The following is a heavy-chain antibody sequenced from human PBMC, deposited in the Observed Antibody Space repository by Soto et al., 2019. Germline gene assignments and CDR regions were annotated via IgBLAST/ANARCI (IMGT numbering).Heavy chain of an antibody. CDR3: AREVGYCSSTSCYQFDP. CDR2: IYYSGST. D-gene: IGHD2-2*03. Sequence: SETLSLTCTVSGGSVSSGSYYWSWIRQPPGKGLEWIGYIYYSGSTNYNPSLKSRVTISVDMSKNQFSLKLSSVTAADTAVYYCAREVGYCSSTSCYQFDPWGQGTLVT. V-gene: IGHV4-61*01. J-gene: IGHJ5*02. CDR1: GGSVSSGSYY.